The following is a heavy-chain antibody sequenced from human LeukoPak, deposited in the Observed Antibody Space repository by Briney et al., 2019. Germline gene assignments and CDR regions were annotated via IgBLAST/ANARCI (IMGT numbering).Heavy chain of an antibody. V-gene: IGHV4-39*01. D-gene: IGHD1-14*01. J-gene: IGHJ6*02. CDR1: GGSITSSTYY. CDR3: ARLPTGTMDV. Sequence: PSETLSLTCTVSGGSITSSTYYWGWIRQPPGEGLEWIGSIYYSGSTYYNPSLKSRVTISVDTSKSQFSLKLSSVTAADTAVYYCARLPTGTMDVWGQGTTVTVSS. CDR2: IYYSGST.